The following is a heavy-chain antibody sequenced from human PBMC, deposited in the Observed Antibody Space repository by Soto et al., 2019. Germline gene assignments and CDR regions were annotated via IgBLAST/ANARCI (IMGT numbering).Heavy chain of an antibody. CDR2: IIPIFGTA. CDR3: ARGNHRWLQLWYFDL. D-gene: IGHD5-12*01. V-gene: IGHV1-69*12. CDR1: GGTFSSYT. Sequence: QVQLVQSGAEVKKPGSSVTVSCKASGGTFSSYTISWVRQAPGQGLEWMGGIIPIFGTANYAQKFQGRVTIXXDXSXITAYMELSSLGSEDTAVYYCARGNHRWLQLWYFDLWGRGTLVTVSS. J-gene: IGHJ2*01.